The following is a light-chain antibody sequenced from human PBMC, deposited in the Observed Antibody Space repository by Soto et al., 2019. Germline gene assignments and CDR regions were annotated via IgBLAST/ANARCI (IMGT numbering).Light chain of an antibody. Sequence: DIPLTQSPSSLSASLVDRVPVTCRASQNISHFLNWYQQKVGKAPKILIYHASSLETGVQSRFSGSGSGTEFTLTIRSLQPDDFATYYCKHYNSYGTCGQGTKVDIK. J-gene: IGKJ1*01. CDR3: KHYNSYGT. CDR2: HAS. V-gene: IGKV1-5*01. CDR1: QNISHF.